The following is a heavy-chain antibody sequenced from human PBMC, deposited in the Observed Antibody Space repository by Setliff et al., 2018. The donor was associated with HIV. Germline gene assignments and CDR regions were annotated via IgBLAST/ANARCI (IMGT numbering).Heavy chain of an antibody. J-gene: IGHJ6*02. D-gene: IGHD3-3*01. CDR3: ARARAGRDRITIFGVVIRDDYYYGMDV. V-gene: IGHV4-34*01. Sequence: SETLSLTCAVYGGSFSGYYWSWIRQPPGKGLEWIGEINRSGSTNYNPSLKSRVTISVDTSKNQFSLKLSSVTAADTAVYYCARARAGRDRITIFGVVIRDDYYYGMDVWGQGTTVTVSS. CDR1: GGSFSGYY. CDR2: INRSGST.